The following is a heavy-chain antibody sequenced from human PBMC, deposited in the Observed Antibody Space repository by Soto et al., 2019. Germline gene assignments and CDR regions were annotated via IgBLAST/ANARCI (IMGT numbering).Heavy chain of an antibody. V-gene: IGHV3-30*03. Sequence: GGSLRLSCAASGFTFSSYGMHWVRQAPGKGLEWVAVISYDGSNKYYADSVKGRFTISRDNSKNTLYLQMNSLRAEDTAVYYCARDRIPYIVATAGPLNYWGQGTLVTVSS. D-gene: IGHD5-12*01. J-gene: IGHJ4*02. CDR2: ISYDGSNK. CDR3: ARDRIPYIVATAGPLNY. CDR1: GFTFSSYG.